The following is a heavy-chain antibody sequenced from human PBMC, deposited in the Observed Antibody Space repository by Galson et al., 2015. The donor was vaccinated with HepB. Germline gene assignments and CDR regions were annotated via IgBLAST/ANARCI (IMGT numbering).Heavy chain of an antibody. CDR1: GGSISSYY. CDR3: ARVPATATYYYYGMDV. Sequence: LSLTCTVSGGSISSYYWSWIRQPPGKGLEWIGYIYYSGSTNYNPSLKSRVTISVDTSKNQFSLKLSSVTAADTAVYYCARVPATATYYYYGMDVWGQGTTVTVSS. D-gene: IGHD2-15*01. V-gene: IGHV4-59*01. CDR2: IYYSGST. J-gene: IGHJ6*02.